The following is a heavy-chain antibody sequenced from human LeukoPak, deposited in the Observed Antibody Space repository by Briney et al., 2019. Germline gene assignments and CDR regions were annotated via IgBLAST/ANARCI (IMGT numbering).Heavy chain of an antibody. V-gene: IGHV4-4*02. J-gene: IGHJ6*02. CDR3: AKQLGKQLVYYYGMDV. CDR1: GFTFSSYW. CDR2: IYHSGST. Sequence: GSLRLSCAASGFTFSSYWMHWVRQAPGKGLEWIGEIYHSGSTNYNPSLKSRVTISVDKSKNQFSLKLSSVTAADTAVYYCAKQLGKQLVYYYGMDVWGQGTTVTVSS. D-gene: IGHD6-13*01.